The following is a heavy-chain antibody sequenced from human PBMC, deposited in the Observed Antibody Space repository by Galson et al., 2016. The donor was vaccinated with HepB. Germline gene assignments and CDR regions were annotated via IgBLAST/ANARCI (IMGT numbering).Heavy chain of an antibody. V-gene: IGHV3-74*01. J-gene: IGHJ4*02. CDR3: GRGSYGSWGSVWY. Sequence: SLRLSCAASGFTFDDYGMDWVRQAPGKGVEWVSGINSDGSSISYGDSVKGRFTISRDNAKNTLYMQMNSLRAEDTAVYYCGRGSYGSWGSVWYWGQGTLVTVSS. CDR2: INSDGSSI. D-gene: IGHD1-26*01. CDR1: GFTFDDYG.